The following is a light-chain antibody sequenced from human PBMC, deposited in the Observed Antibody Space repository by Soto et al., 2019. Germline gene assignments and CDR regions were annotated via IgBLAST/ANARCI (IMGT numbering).Light chain of an antibody. CDR1: QSVSLH. Sequence: EIVLTQSPANLSLSPGERATLSCRASQSVSLHLAWYQQKPGQAPGLLIYGASTRATGVPATFSGSGSETEFTLTIGSLQSEDFAIYYCHQYNRWPRTFGQGTKVDIK. V-gene: IGKV3-15*01. CDR2: GAS. CDR3: HQYNRWPRT. J-gene: IGKJ1*01.